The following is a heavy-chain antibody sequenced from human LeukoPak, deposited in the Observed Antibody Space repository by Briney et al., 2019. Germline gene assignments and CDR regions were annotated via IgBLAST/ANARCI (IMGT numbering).Heavy chain of an antibody. CDR2: IIPIFGIA. CDR3: ASQASGNLKPV. Sequence: ASVKVSCKASGGTFSSYAISWVRQAPGQGLEWMGRIIPIFGIANYAQKFQGRVTITADKSTSTAYMALSSLRSEDTAVYYCASQASGNLKPVWGQGTLVTVSS. J-gene: IGHJ4*02. CDR1: GGTFSSYA. D-gene: IGHD4-23*01. V-gene: IGHV1-69*04.